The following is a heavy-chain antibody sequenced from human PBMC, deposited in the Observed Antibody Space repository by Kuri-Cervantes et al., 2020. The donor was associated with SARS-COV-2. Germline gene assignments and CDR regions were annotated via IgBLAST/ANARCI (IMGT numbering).Heavy chain of an antibody. V-gene: IGHV3-23*01. J-gene: IGHJ4*02. CDR3: AKDRPSGSDLNFFDY. Sequence: GESLKISCAASGFTFGSYAMSWVRQAPGKGLGWVSAISGSGGSTYYADSVKGRFTISRDNSKNTLYLQMNSLITKETAVVYCAKDRPSGSDLNFFDYWGQGTLVTVSS. D-gene: IGHD1-26*01. CDR1: GFTFGSYA. CDR2: ISGSGGST.